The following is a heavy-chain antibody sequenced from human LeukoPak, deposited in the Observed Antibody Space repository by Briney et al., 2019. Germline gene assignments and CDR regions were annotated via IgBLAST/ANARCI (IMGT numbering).Heavy chain of an antibody. CDR3: ARDEGIAVALDY. J-gene: IGHJ4*02. V-gene: IGHV3-21*01. CDR2: ISSSSSYI. CDR1: GFTFSSYS. Sequence: KPGGSLRLSCAASGFTFSSYSMNWVRQAPGKGLEWVSSISSSSSYIYYADSVKGRFTISRDNAKNSLYLQMNSLRAEDTAVYYCARDEGIAVALDYWGQGTLVTVSP. D-gene: IGHD6-19*01.